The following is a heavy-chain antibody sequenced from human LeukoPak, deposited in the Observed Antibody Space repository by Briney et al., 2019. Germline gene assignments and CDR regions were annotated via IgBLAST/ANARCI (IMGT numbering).Heavy chain of an antibody. D-gene: IGHD1-26*01. V-gene: IGHV4-31*03. CDR1: GGSISSGGYY. CDR2: IYYSGST. J-gene: IGHJ6*02. CDR3: ARDGAGWEQPDYYYYYGMDV. Sequence: SQTLSLTCTVSGGSISSGGYYWSGIRQHPGKGLEWIGYIYYSGSTYYNPSLKSRVTISVDTSKNQFSLKLSSVTAADTAVYYCARDGAGWEQPDYYYYYGMDVWGQGTTVTVSS.